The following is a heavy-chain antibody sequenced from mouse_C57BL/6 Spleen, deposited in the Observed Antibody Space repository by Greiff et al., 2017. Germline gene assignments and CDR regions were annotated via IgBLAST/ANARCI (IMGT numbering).Heavy chain of an antibody. CDR3: ARENYYGSSYYFDY. Sequence: EVKLVESGGGLVKPGGSLKLSCAASGFTFSGYAMSWVRQTPEKRLEWVATISDGGSYTYYPDNVKGRFTISRDNAKNNLYLQMSHLKSEDTAMYYCARENYYGSSYYFDYWGQGTTLTVSS. CDR1: GFTFSGYA. V-gene: IGHV5-4*01. CDR2: ISDGGSYT. J-gene: IGHJ2*01. D-gene: IGHD1-1*01.